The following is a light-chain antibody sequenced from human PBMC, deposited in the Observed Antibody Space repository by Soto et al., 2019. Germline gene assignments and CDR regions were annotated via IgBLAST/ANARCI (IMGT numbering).Light chain of an antibody. CDR2: VAS. V-gene: IGKV3-11*01. Sequence: ELVLTQSPTTLSFSPGERATLSCRASQRVGCYFAWYQLKPGQAPRLLIYVASTRAAGIPARFSGSGSGTDLSLSISSRERADFAVYYCQQRSFLALTLDAGTKVE. J-gene: IGKJ4*01. CDR3: QQRSFLALT. CDR1: QRVGCY.